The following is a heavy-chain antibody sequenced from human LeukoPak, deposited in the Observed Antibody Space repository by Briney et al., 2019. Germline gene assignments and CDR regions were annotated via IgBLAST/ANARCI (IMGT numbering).Heavy chain of an antibody. V-gene: IGHV3-9*01. J-gene: IGHJ4*02. Sequence: PGGSLRLSCAASGFTFDDYAMHWVRHAPGKGLEWVSGISWNSGSIGYADSVKGRFTISRDNAKNTLYLQMNSLRAEDTAVYYCASRLRYSVYWGQGTLVTVSS. CDR2: ISWNSGSI. D-gene: IGHD4-17*01. CDR3: ASRLRYSVY. CDR1: GFTFDDYA.